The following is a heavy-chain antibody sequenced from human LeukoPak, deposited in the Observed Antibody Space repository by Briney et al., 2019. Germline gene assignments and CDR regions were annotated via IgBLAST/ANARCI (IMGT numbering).Heavy chain of an antibody. V-gene: IGHV1-2*02. Sequence: ASVKVSCKASGYTFTGYYMHWVRQAPGQGLEWMGWINPNSGGTNYAQKFQGRVTMTRDTSISTAYMELSRLRSDDTAVYYCARDQASGWSSFDYWGQGTLVTVSS. CDR3: ARDQASGWSSFDY. CDR2: INPNSGGT. J-gene: IGHJ4*02. D-gene: IGHD6-19*01. CDR1: GYTFTGYY.